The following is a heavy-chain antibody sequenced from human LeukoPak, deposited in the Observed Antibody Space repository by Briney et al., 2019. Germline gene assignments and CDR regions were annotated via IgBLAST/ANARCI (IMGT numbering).Heavy chain of an antibody. V-gene: IGHV4-34*01. CDR3: ARGGRDYYGSGSYDWFDP. J-gene: IGHJ5*02. Sequence: PSETLPLTSAVYGGSFSGYYWSWIRQPPGKGLERIGEINHSGSTNYNPSLKSRVTISVDTSKNQFSLKLSSVTAADTAVYYCARGGRDYYGSGSYDWFDPWGQGTLVTVSS. D-gene: IGHD3-10*01. CDR2: INHSGST. CDR1: GGSFSGYY.